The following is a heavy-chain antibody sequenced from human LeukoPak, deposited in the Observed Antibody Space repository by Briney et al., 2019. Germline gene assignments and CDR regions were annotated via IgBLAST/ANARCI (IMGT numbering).Heavy chain of an antibody. Sequence: GGSLRLSCAASGFTVSNNYMTWVRQAPGKGLEWVSLIYSGGSTYYSDSVKGRFTISRDNSKNTLYLQMNSLRAEDTAVYYCAKDGYCSGGSCSMMAGGMDVWGQGTTVTVSS. D-gene: IGHD2-15*01. V-gene: IGHV3-66*01. CDR2: IYSGGST. CDR3: AKDGYCSGGSCSMMAGGMDV. CDR1: GFTVSNNY. J-gene: IGHJ6*02.